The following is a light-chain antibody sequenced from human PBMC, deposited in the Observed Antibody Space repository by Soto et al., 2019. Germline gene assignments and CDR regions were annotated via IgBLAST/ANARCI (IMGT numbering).Light chain of an antibody. CDR2: GAS. CDR3: QQYGSSVFT. CDR1: QSVSSSY. Sequence: EIGLTQSPGTLSLSPGERATLSCMASQSVSSSYLACYQEKPCQAPRLLIYGASSRVTGIPDRFSGRGFGTDITRTTASLEPEGFTVYYCQQYGSSVFTIRPGTTVVI. V-gene: IGKV3-20*01. J-gene: IGKJ3*01.